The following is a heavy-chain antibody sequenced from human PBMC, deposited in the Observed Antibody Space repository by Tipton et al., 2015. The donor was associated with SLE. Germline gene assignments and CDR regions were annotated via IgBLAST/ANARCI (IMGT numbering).Heavy chain of an antibody. D-gene: IGHD6-19*01. CDR3: AKGYSSGSCYFDY. CDR1: GFTFSSYA. V-gene: IGHV3-23*01. CDR2: ISGSGGST. J-gene: IGHJ4*02. Sequence: LRLSCAASGFTFSSYAMSWVRQAPGKGLEWVSAISGSGGSTYYADSVKGRFTISRDNSKNTLYLQMNSLRAEDTAVYYCAKGYSSGSCYFDYWGQGTLVTVSS.